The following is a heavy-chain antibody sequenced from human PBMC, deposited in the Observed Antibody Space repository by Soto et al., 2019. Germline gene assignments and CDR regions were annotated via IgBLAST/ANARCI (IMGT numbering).Heavy chain of an antibody. Sequence: QVQLVQSGAEVKKPGSSVKVSCKASGGTFSSYAISWVRQAPGQGLEWMGGIIPIFGTANYAQKFQGRVTITADEATSTAYMELSSLISEDTAVYSCSGRIAARPGSGNYYYGMDVWGRGTTVTVSS. V-gene: IGHV1-69*01. CDR1: GGTFSSYA. D-gene: IGHD6-6*01. CDR2: IIPIFGTA. CDR3: SGRIAARPGSGNYYYGMDV. J-gene: IGHJ6*02.